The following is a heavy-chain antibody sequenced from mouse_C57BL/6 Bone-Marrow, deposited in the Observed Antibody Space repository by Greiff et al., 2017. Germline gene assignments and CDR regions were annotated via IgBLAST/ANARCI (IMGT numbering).Heavy chain of an antibody. V-gene: IGHV5-17*01. CDR3: ARRAMDY. Sequence: DVKLVESGGGLVKPGGSLKLSCAASGFTFSDYGMHWVRQAPEKGLEWVAYISSGSSTIYYADIVKGRFTISRDNAKNILFLQMTSLRSEDTAMYYCARRAMDYWGQGTSVTVSS. J-gene: IGHJ4*01. CDR1: GFTFSDYG. CDR2: ISSGSSTI.